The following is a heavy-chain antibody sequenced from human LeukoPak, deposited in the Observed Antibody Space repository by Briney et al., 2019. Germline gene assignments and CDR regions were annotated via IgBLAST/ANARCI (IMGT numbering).Heavy chain of an antibody. J-gene: IGHJ4*02. CDR2: ISSNGRGT. CDR3: ARGFRGASFDY. D-gene: IGHD1-26*01. V-gene: IGHV3-11*01. Sequence: PGGSLRLFCAASGLSFSDYYMTWIRQTPGKGLEWVSDISSNGRGTFYAESVRGRFTISRDNAKNSLYLQMNSLRAEDTALYYCARGFRGASFDYWGQGTLVTVSS. CDR1: GLSFSDYY.